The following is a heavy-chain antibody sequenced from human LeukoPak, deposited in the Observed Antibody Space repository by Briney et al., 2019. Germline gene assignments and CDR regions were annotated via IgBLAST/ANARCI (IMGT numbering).Heavy chain of an antibody. J-gene: IGHJ6*02. CDR1: GGSISSYY. CDR3: GSLAIDITGTRYGMDV. D-gene: IGHD1-7*01. Sequence: SETLSLTCTVSGGSISSYYWSWIRQPAGKGLEWIGRIYTSGSTNYKLSLKCRVTMSLDTSKHQVSRELSSVTAACKAGYCCGSLAIDITGTRYGMDVWGQGTTATVPS. CDR2: IYTSGST. V-gene: IGHV4-4*07.